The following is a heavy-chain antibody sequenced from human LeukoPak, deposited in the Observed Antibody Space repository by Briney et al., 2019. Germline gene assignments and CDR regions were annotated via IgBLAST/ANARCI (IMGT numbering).Heavy chain of an antibody. Sequence: PSETLSLTCTVSGGSISSYYWSWIRQPPGKGLEWIGYIYYSGSTNYNPSLKSRVTISVDTSKNQFSLKLSSVTAADTAVYYCARYSGGHRDAFDIWGQGTMVTVSS. J-gene: IGHJ3*02. CDR3: ARYSGGHRDAFDI. V-gene: IGHV4-59*01. CDR1: GGSISSYY. D-gene: IGHD2-15*01. CDR2: IYYSGST.